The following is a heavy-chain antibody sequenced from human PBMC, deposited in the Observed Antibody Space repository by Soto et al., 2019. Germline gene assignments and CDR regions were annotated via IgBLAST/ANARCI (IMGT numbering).Heavy chain of an antibody. J-gene: IGHJ4*02. Sequence: SETLSLTCTVSGGSISSSIYYWGWIRQPPGKGLEWIGSIYYSGSTYYNPSLKSRVTISVDTSKNQFSLKLSSVTAADTAVYYCARIPPGYHSSGYYFTFRHWGQGTMVTVYS. D-gene: IGHD3-22*01. CDR2: IYYSGST. CDR3: ARIPPGYHSSGYYFTFRH. CDR1: GGSISSSIYY. V-gene: IGHV4-39*01.